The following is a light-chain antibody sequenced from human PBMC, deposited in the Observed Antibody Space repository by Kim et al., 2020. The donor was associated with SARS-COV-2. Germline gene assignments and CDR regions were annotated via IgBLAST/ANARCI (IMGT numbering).Light chain of an antibody. CDR3: AAWDDSLNGVV. Sequence: GQRVTICCSGSHYNIESNLVYWYQQLPGTAPKLLINRNNQRPSGVPDRFSGSKSGTSASLAISGLRSEDEADYYCAAWDDSLNGVVFGGGTQLTVL. CDR2: RNN. J-gene: IGLJ2*01. CDR1: HYNIESNL. V-gene: IGLV1-47*01.